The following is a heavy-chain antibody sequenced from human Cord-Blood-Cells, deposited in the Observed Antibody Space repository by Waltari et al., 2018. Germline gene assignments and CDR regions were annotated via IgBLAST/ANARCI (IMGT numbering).Heavy chain of an antibody. CDR1: GYTFTSYG. D-gene: IGHD6-6*01. CDR3: ARTDSSASGFYYYGMDV. Sequence: QVQLVQSGAEVKKPGASVKVSCKASGYTFTSYGISWVRQAPGQGLEWMGWISAYNGNTNYAHKLQGRGTMTTDTSTSTAYMGRRSLRSDDTAVYYGARTDSSASGFYYYGMDVWGQGTTVTVSS. CDR2: ISAYNGNT. J-gene: IGHJ6*02. V-gene: IGHV1-18*01.